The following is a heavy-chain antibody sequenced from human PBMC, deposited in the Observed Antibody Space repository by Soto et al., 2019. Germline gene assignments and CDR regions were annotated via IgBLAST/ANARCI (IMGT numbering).Heavy chain of an antibody. V-gene: IGHV1-18*01. CDR1: GYTFTSYG. CDR3: ARVVGALGYCFDP. Sequence: QVQLVQSGAEVKKPGASVKVSCKASGYTFTSYGLSWVRQAPGQGLEWMGRISAYNYNTNYAQKLQGRVTMTTDTCASTAYMELRSLRPDDPAVYYCARVVGALGYCFDPWGEGTLVTVPS. J-gene: IGHJ5*02. CDR2: ISAYNYNT. D-gene: IGHD1-26*01.